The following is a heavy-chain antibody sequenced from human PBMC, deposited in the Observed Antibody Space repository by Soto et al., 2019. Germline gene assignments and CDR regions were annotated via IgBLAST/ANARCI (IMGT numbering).Heavy chain of an antibody. CDR3: ARGRSVIRAFDI. V-gene: IGHV1-69*13. D-gene: IGHD2-21*02. CDR1: GGTFSSYA. Sequence: ASVKVSCKASGGTFSSYAISWVRQAPGQGLEWMGGIIPIFGTANYAQKFQRRVTITADESTSTAYMELSSLRSEDTAVCYCARGRSVIRAFDIWGQGTMVTVSS. CDR2: IIPIFGTA. J-gene: IGHJ3*02.